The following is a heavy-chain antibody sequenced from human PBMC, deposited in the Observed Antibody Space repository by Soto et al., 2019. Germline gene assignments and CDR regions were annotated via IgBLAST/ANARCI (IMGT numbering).Heavy chain of an antibody. D-gene: IGHD2-15*01. V-gene: IGHV2-5*02. J-gene: IGHJ4*01. Sequence: QITLKESGPTLVKPTQTLTLTCNVSGVSLSTGGVGVGWIRQPPGKALEWLALIYWDDDQRSSPSLKSRLTITKATSKNQVFLTMTNMAPEDTATYYCAHMRAAKFDYWGQGTLVTVSS. CDR2: IYWDDDQ. CDR3: AHMRAAKFDY. CDR1: GVSLSTGGVG.